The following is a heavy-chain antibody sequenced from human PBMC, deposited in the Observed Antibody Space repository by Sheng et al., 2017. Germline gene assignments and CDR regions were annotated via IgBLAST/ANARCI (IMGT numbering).Heavy chain of an antibody. Sequence: QVQLQESGPGLVKPSETLSLTCAVSGYSISSGYYWGWIRQPPGKGLEWIGSIYHSGSTYYNPSLKSRVTISVDTSKNQFSLKLSSVTAADTAVYYCARALRYFDWPQMNWFDPWGQGTLVTVSS. D-gene: IGHD3-9*01. CDR2: IYHSGST. J-gene: IGHJ5*02. CDR1: GYSISSGYY. V-gene: IGHV4-38-2*01. CDR3: ARALRYFDWPQMNWFDP.